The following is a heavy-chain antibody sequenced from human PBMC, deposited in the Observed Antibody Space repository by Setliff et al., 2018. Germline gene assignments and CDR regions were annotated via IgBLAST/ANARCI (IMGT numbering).Heavy chain of an antibody. CDR1: GFTFDDYV. CDR2: ISWDGAST. Sequence: GGSLRLSCAASGFTFDDYVFSWVRQAPGKGLEWVSGISWDGASTGYTDSVKGRFTVSRDNAQNSLYLEMKSLRTEDTALYYCARGLTVFGVVFPDAFDIWGQGTVVTVSS. D-gene: IGHD3-3*01. J-gene: IGHJ3*02. CDR3: ARGLTVFGVVFPDAFDI. V-gene: IGHV3-20*04.